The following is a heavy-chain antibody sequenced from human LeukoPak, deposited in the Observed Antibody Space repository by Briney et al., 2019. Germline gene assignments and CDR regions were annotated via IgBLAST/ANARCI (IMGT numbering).Heavy chain of an antibody. CDR2: IYYSGST. Sequence: PSETLSLTCTVSGGSISSYYWSWIRQPPGKGLEWIGYIYYSGSTNYNPSLKSRVTISVDTSKNQFSLKLSSVTAADTAVYYCARGYGGIYYYYMDVWGKETTVTVSS. CDR1: GGSISSYY. V-gene: IGHV4-59*01. D-gene: IGHD3-16*01. CDR3: ARGYGGIYYYYMDV. J-gene: IGHJ6*03.